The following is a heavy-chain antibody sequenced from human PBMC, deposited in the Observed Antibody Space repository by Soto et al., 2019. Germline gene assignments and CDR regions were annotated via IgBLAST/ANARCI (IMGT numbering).Heavy chain of an antibody. CDR3: PKSTGKLWPYQYYFDF. J-gene: IGHJ4*02. D-gene: IGHD2-21*01. Sequence: GGSLRLSCAASGFTFSSYAMSWVRQAPGKGLEWVSVISGSATSTYYADSVKGRFTISRDNSKNTLYLQMNSLGAEDTAVYYCPKSTGKLWPYQYYFDFWGQGTLVTVSS. V-gene: IGHV3-23*01. CDR2: ISGSATST. CDR1: GFTFSSYA.